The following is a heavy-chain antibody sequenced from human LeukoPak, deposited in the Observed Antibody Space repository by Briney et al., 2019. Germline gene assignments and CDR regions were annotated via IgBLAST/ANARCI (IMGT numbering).Heavy chain of an antibody. V-gene: IGHV3-21*01. Sequence: GGSLRLSCAASGFTFSSYWMHWVRQAPGKGLEWVSSISSSSSYIYYADSVRGRFTISRDNAKNSLYLQMNSLRAEDTAVYYCARGRGGIVPLDIWGQGTMVTVSS. J-gene: IGHJ3*02. CDR2: ISSSSSYI. CDR1: GFTFSSYW. CDR3: ARGRGGIVPLDI. D-gene: IGHD2/OR15-2a*01.